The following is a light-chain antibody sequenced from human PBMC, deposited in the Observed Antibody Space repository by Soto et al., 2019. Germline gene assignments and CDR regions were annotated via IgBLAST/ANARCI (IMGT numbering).Light chain of an antibody. Sequence: QSVLTQPASVSGSPGQSITISCTGTSSDVGSYNYVSWYQQYPGKAPKLMIYDVGNQPSGLSNRFSGSKSGNKAFLTISGLQAEDEADYYCSSCTTSSPLHVFGTGTKLTVL. V-gene: IGLV2-14*03. CDR1: SSDVGSYNY. CDR2: DVG. CDR3: SSCTTSSPLHV. J-gene: IGLJ1*01.